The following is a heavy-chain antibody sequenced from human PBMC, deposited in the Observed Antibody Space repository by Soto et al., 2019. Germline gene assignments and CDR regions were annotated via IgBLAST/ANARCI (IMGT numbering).Heavy chain of an antibody. CDR2: IYYSGST. V-gene: IGHV4-59*01. CDR1: GGSISSYY. J-gene: IGHJ6*03. Sequence: SETLSLTCTVSGGSISSYYWSWIRQPPGKGLEWIGYIYYSGSTNYNPSLKSRVTISVDTSKNQFSLKLSSVTAADTAVYYCGRAVVIGYYYYYYMDVWGKGTTVTVSS. D-gene: IGHD2-21*01. CDR3: GRAVVIGYYYYYYMDV.